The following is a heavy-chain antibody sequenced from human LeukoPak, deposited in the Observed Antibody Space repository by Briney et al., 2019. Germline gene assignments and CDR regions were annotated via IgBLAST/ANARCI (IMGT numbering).Heavy chain of an antibody. D-gene: IGHD3-22*01. CDR3: ARDPTYYYDSSGYS. V-gene: IGHV1-24*01. CDR1: GYTLTELS. J-gene: IGHJ5*02. CDR2: FDPEDGET. Sequence: ASVKVSCKVSGYTLTELSMHWVRQAPGKGLEWMGGFDPEDGETIYAQKFQGRVTITTDESTSTAYMELSSLRSEDTAVYYCARDPTYYYDSSGYSWGQGTLVTVSS.